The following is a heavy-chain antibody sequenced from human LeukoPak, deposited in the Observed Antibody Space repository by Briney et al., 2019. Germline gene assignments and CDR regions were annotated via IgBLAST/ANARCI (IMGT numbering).Heavy chain of an antibody. CDR3: ARGGPGSHFDY. J-gene: IGHJ4*02. Sequence: SQTLSLTCTVSGGSISSGGYYWSWIRQHPGKGLEWIGSIYHSGSTYYNPSLKSRVTISVDTSKNQFSLKLSSVTAADTAVYYCARGGPGSHFDYWGQGTLVTVSS. CDR1: GGSISSGGYY. D-gene: IGHD3-10*01. V-gene: IGHV4-31*03. CDR2: IYHSGST.